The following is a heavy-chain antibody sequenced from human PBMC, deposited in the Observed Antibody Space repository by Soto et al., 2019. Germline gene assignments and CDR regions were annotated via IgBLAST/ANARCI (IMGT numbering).Heavy chain of an antibody. Sequence: ASVKVSCKASGYTFTSYAMHWVRQAPGQRLEWMGWINAGNGNTKYSQKFQGRVAITRDTSASTAYMELSSLRSEDTAVYYCARVKLRYFDWLSETDAFDIWGQGTMVTV. CDR1: GYTFTSYA. CDR2: INAGNGNT. V-gene: IGHV1-3*01. D-gene: IGHD3-9*01. J-gene: IGHJ3*02. CDR3: ARVKLRYFDWLSETDAFDI.